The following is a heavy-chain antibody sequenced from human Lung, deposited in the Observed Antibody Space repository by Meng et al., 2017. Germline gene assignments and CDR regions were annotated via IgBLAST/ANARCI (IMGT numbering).Heavy chain of an antibody. CDR3: ARDERATQFEY. Sequence: VEVGEAGGGVVQPGKSLRVSCEASGFSFRSYGMHWVRQAPGKGLEWVAVIWNDGSNQYYADSVKGRFSISRDNSKNTLFLQMNSLRAEDTAMYFCARDERATQFEYWGQGTLVTVSS. CDR2: IWNDGSNQ. CDR1: GFSFRSYG. V-gene: IGHV3-33*01. J-gene: IGHJ4*02.